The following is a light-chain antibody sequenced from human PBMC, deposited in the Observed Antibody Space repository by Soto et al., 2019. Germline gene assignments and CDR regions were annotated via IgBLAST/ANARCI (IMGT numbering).Light chain of an antibody. CDR3: QQRTDRPPWT. J-gene: IGKJ1*01. CDR2: DAS. CDR1: QSVSSN. V-gene: IGKV3-11*01. Sequence: EIVMAQSPATLSVSPGEIATLSCRASQSVSSNLAWYQQKPGQAPRLLIFDASQRATGIPARFRGSGSGTDFTLSISSLEPEDFAVYYCQQRTDRPPWTFGQGTKVDIK.